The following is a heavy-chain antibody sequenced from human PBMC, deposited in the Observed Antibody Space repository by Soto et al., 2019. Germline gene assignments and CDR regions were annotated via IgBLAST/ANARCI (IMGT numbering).Heavy chain of an antibody. J-gene: IGHJ4*02. CDR1: GFTFSTYA. Sequence: VQLVDSGGDVVQPGRSLRLSCAAYGFTFSTYAMHWVRQAPGKGLEWVALISNDGRNKYYADSVKGRFFISRDNSKNTLFLQMNSLRPEDTALYYCARKRDYGDYDYWGQGTLVTVSS. D-gene: IGHD4-17*01. V-gene: IGHV3-30*01. CDR3: ARKRDYGDYDY. CDR2: ISNDGRNK.